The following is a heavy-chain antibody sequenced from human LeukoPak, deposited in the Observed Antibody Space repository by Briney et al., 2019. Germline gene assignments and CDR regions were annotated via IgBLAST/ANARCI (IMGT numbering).Heavy chain of an antibody. CDR1: GFSFSSYS. CDR2: ISHSSSNI. CDR3: AKGGSYLNG. J-gene: IGHJ4*02. D-gene: IGHD1-26*01. V-gene: IGHV3-48*01. Sequence: GGSLRLSCAASGFSFSSYSIYWIRQAPGKGLELVAHISHSSSNIDYADSVKGRFTVSRDNAKNSLYLQMNSLRAEDTAVYYCAKGGSYLNGWGQGTLVTVSS.